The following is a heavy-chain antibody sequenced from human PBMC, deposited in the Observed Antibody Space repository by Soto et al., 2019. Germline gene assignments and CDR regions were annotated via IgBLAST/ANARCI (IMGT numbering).Heavy chain of an antibody. D-gene: IGHD5-12*01. CDR3: EKESLFPSIKGTITN. Sequence: QPGGSLRLSCVSSGITFITYAMNWVRQAPGKGLEWVSSITGGGTGTYFAASVRGRFTISRDNSKNTVYLKMNTLSADDTAVYFCEKESLFPSIKGTITNWGHGVVVTVSS. V-gene: IGHV3-23*01. CDR2: ITGGGTGT. J-gene: IGHJ4*01. CDR1: GITFITYA.